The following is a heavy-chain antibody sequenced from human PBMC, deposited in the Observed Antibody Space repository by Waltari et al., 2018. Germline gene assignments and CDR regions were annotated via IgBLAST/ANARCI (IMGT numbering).Heavy chain of an antibody. J-gene: IGHJ3*02. D-gene: IGHD5-12*01. CDR2: ISGSGGST. CDR1: GLTFSSYA. Sequence: EVQLLESGGGLVQPGGSLRLSCAASGLTFSSYAMSWVRQAPGKGLEWVSAISGSGGSTYYADSVKGRFTISRDNSKNTLYLQMNSLRAEDTAVYYCAKSEWLDDAFDIWGQGTMVTVSS. V-gene: IGHV3-23*01. CDR3: AKSEWLDDAFDI.